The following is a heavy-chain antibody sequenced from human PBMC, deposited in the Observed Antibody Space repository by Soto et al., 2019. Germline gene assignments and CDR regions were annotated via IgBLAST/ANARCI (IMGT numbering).Heavy chain of an antibody. D-gene: IGHD3-10*01. V-gene: IGHV4-59*08. CDR2: IYYSGST. Sequence: QVQLQESGPGLVKPSETLSLTCTVSGGSISSYYWSWIRQPPGKGLEWIGYIYYSGSTNYNPSLKSRVTISVDTSKNPFSLKLSSVTAADTAVYYCARQFVDGSPFDYWGQGTLVTVSS. CDR3: ARQFVDGSPFDY. CDR1: GGSISSYY. J-gene: IGHJ4*02.